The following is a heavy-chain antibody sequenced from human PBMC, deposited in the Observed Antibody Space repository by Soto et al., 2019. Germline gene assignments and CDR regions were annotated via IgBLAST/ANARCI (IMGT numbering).Heavy chain of an antibody. V-gene: IGHV3-30*18. CDR1: GFTFSSYG. CDR2: ISYDGSNK. J-gene: IGHJ4*02. CDR3: AKEPTFDY. Sequence: QVQLVESGGGVVQPGRSLRLSCAASGFTFSSYGMHWVRQAPGKGLEWVAVISYDGSNKYYADSVKGRFTISRDNSKNTLYLQMNSLRVEDTAVYYCAKEPTFDYWGQGTLVTVSS.